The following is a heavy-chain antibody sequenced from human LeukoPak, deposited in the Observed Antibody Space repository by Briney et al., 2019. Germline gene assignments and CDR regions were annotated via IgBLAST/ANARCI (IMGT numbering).Heavy chain of an antibody. Sequence: GESHRLSCGASGLTVSSYAMSWVRQAPGKGLEWVSTIIGTAGNTYYADSVKGRFTISRDDSKNTVYLQMNSLRAEDTAVYSCAKYTSGTYYRGLDQWGPGNLCTVSS. D-gene: IGHD3-10*01. CDR2: IIGTAGNT. CDR3: AKYTSGTYYRGLDQ. V-gene: IGHV3-23*01. CDR1: GLTVSSYA. J-gene: IGHJ4*02.